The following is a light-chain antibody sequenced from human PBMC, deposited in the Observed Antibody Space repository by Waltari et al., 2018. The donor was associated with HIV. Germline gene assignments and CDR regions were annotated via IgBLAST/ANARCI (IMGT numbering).Light chain of an antibody. Sequence: DIQMTQSPSSLSASVGDRVTITCRSSQNISTFLNWYKQKPGKAPKLLFCGASSFQSGVPSRFSGSGSGTDFTRTISSLQPEDFATHYCQQSYSPPRTFGQGTKVEIK. CDR2: GAS. V-gene: IGKV1-39*01. CDR1: QNISTF. CDR3: QQSYSPPRT. J-gene: IGKJ2*01.